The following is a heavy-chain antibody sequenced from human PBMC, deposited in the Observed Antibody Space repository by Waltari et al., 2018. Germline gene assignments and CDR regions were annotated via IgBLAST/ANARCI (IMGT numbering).Heavy chain of an antibody. CDR3: AKDEGARLAPTFGMDA. V-gene: IGHV3-23*01. CDR1: GFPFSPYP. D-gene: IGHD6-6*01. CDR2: MTASGLM. J-gene: IGHJ6*02. Sequence: EMQLLESGGALVQPGESLRLPCSASGFPFSPYPMNWVRQAPGKGLEGVAVMTASGLMNYGDSGKGRFIISRDNSKNTLYLEMYRLRVEDTARYYCAKDEGARLAPTFGMDAWGQGTTVIVS.